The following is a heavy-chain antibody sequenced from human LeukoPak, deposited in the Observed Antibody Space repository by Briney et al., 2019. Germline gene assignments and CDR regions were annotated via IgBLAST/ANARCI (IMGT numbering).Heavy chain of an antibody. J-gene: IGHJ5*02. CDR3: ARGGHIVVVPAARVNWFDP. Sequence: ASVKVSCKASGYTFTSYYMHWVRQAPGQGLEWMGIINPSGGSTSYAQKFQGRVTMTRDMSTSTVYMELSSLRSGDTAVYYCARGGHIVVVPAARVNWFDPWGQGTLVTVSS. CDR2: INPSGGST. V-gene: IGHV1-46*01. CDR1: GYTFTSYY. D-gene: IGHD2-2*01.